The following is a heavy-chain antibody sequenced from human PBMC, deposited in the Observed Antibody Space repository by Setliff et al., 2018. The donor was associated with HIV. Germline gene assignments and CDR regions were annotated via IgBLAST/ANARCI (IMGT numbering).Heavy chain of an antibody. CDR2: VSLENFYT. J-gene: IGHJ3*02. V-gene: IGHV1-18*01. Sequence: ASVKVSCKASGGTFDNYAVKWVRQAPGQGLEWMGEVSLENFYTKYSQNFQGRVTITTETSATTAFMGLSNLKSEDTAMYYCARSVVVYGGDSVPFDIWGPGTLVTVS. D-gene: IGHD2-21*02. CDR3: ARSVVVYGGDSVPFDI. CDR1: GGTFDNYA.